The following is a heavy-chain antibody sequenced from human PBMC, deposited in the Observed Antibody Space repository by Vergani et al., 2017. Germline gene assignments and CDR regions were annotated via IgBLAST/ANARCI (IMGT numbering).Heavy chain of an antibody. CDR1: GYSFTSYW. V-gene: IGHV5-10-1*03. CDR3: ARHSIAAAGTPYVDY. CDR2: IDPSDSYT. D-gene: IGHD6-13*01. J-gene: IGHJ4*02. Sequence: EVQLVQSGAEVKKPGESLRISCKGSGYSFTSYWISWVRQMPGKGLEWMGRIDPSDSYTNYSPSFQGHVTISADKSISTAYLQWSSLKASDTAMYDCARHSIAAAGTPYVDYWGQGTLVTVSS.